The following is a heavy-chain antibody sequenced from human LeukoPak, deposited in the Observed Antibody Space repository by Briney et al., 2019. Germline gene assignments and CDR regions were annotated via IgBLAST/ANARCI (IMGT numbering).Heavy chain of an antibody. CDR1: GFTFSDYY. CDR2: ITSSSGYT. CDR3: AKNSRYCSGGSCNYYSYGMDV. D-gene: IGHD2-15*01. Sequence: PGGSLRLSCAASGFTFSDYYMTWIRQAPGKGLQWVSYITSSSGYTNYAESVKGRFTISRDNAKSSLYLQMNSLRAEDTAVYYCAKNSRYCSGGSCNYYSYGMDVWGQGTTVTVSS. J-gene: IGHJ6*02. V-gene: IGHV3-11*06.